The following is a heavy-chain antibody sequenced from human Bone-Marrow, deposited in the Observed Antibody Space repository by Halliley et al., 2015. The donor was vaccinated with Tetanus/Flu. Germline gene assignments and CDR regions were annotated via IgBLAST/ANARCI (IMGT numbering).Heavy chain of an antibody. CDR1: GYNFVNYW. CDR3: ARRPFGDGYNLGTFDY. CDR2: VYPGDSNT. V-gene: IGHV5-51*03. J-gene: IGHJ4*02. D-gene: IGHD5-12*01. Sequence: QLVQSGAEMRKPGEPLKISCQVSGYNFVNYWIGWVRQMPGKGLEWMGIVYPGDSNTRYSSSFQGQVTFSVDKSISTAYLQWNTLKASDTAMYFCARRPFGDGYNLGTFDYWGQGTLVTVSS.